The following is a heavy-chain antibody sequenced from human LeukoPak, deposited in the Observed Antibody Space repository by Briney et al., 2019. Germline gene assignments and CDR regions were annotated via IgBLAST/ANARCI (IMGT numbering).Heavy chain of an antibody. D-gene: IGHD4-17*01. CDR3: ARARNYGDYASFGY. CDR2: INHSGST. Sequence: MSSETLSLTCVVYGGSFSGYHWSWIRQPPGKGLEWIGEINHSGSTNYNPSLKSRVTISVDTSKNQFSLKLSSVTAADTAVYYCARARNYGDYASFGYWGQGTLVTVSS. CDR1: GGSFSGYH. J-gene: IGHJ4*02. V-gene: IGHV4-34*01.